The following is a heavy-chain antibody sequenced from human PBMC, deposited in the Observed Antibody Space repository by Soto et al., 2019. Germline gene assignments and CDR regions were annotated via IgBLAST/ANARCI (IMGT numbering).Heavy chain of an antibody. CDR1: GYTFTSYG. Sequence: ASVKVSCKASGYTFTSYGISWVRQAPGQGLEWMGWISAYNGNTNYAQKLQGRVAMTTDTSTSTAYMELRSLRSDDTAVYYCARDSPRYCSSTSCYDFYYSDMDVWDKGTTVTVSS. CDR3: ARDSPRYCSSTSCYDFYYSDMDV. J-gene: IGHJ6*03. D-gene: IGHD2-2*01. CDR2: ISAYNGNT. V-gene: IGHV1-18*01.